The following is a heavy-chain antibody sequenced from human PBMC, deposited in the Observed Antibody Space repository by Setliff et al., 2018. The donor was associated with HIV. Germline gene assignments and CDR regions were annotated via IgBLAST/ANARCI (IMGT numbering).Heavy chain of an antibody. Sequence: SETLSLTCAVYGGSFSGYYWTWIRQPPGKGLEWIGEINHSGNTNYNPSLKSRVTMSVDTSKNQFSLKLSSVTATDTAVYYCAKSSWFGEFSYLDYWGQGSLVTVSS. CDR2: INHSGNT. CDR3: AKSSWFGEFSYLDY. CDR1: GGSFSGYY. V-gene: IGHV4-34*01. D-gene: IGHD3-10*01. J-gene: IGHJ4*02.